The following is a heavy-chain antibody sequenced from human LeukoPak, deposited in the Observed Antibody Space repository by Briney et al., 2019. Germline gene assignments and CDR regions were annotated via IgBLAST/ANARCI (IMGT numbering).Heavy chain of an antibody. V-gene: IGHV3-48*03. D-gene: IGHD3-22*01. CDR1: GFTFNNFE. Sequence: GGSLRLSCAASGFTFNNFEMNWVRQAPGKGLEWVSYISSNGNTIYYADSVKGRFTISRDNAKNSLYLQMNSLRAEDTALYFCARGPPNYYDSSGYFYLWGQGTLVTVSS. J-gene: IGHJ4*02. CDR3: ARGPPNYYDSSGYFYL. CDR2: ISSNGNTI.